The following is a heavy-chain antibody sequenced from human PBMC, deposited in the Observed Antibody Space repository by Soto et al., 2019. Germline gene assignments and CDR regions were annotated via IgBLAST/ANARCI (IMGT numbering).Heavy chain of an antibody. V-gene: IGHV4-30-4*01. J-gene: IGHJ6*02. D-gene: IGHD2-2*03. CDR1: GDSISSGDYY. Sequence: SETLSLTCAVSGDSISSGDYYWSWIRQPPGKGLEWIGCIYYSGNTYYNPSLKSRVTISVDTSKNEFSLRLSSVTAADTAVYYCARLNGYCVSTNCHGYYGMDVWGQGTTVTVSS. CDR3: ARLNGYCVSTNCHGYYGMDV. CDR2: IYYSGNT.